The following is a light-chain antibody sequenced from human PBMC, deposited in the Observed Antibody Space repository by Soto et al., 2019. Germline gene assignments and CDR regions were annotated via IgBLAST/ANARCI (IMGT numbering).Light chain of an antibody. CDR2: DAS. CDR1: QSISSW. CDR3: QQYENLPT. J-gene: IGKJ5*01. Sequence: DIQMTQSPSTLYSSLGDRVTITCRASQSISSWLAWYQQKPGKAPKLLIYDASSLETGVPSRFSGSGSGTDFTFTISRMKPEDIATYDCQQYENLPTFGQGTRLEI. V-gene: IGKV1-5*01.